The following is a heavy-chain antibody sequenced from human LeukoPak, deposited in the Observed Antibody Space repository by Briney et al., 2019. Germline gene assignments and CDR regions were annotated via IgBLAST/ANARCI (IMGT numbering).Heavy chain of an antibody. V-gene: IGHV3-7*01. Sequence: GGSLRLSCAASGFTFSTYRMSWVRQAPGKGLEWVANIKQDGSEKYYVDSVKGRFTISRDNAKNSLYLQMNSLRAEDTAVYYCARFYGDRFDYWGQGTLVTVSS. D-gene: IGHD4-17*01. CDR3: ARFYGDRFDY. CDR2: IKQDGSEK. CDR1: GFTFSTYR. J-gene: IGHJ4*02.